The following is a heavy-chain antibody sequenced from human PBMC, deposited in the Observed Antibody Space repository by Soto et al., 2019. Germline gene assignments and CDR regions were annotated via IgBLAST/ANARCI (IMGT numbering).Heavy chain of an antibody. D-gene: IGHD5-12*01. J-gene: IGHJ6*03. V-gene: IGHV1-2*04. CDR2: INPNSGVT. CDR3: ARESGGATATLDYYYFYMDV. Sequence: QVQLVQSGAEVKKPGASVTVSCRSSGDTFTDYYIHWVRQAPGQGLEWMGWINPNSGVTKYAQKFQGWVSMTRDTSIRTVYMQLSRLRSDDTAVYYCARESGGATATLDYYYFYMDVWGTGTTVTASS. CDR1: GDTFTDYY.